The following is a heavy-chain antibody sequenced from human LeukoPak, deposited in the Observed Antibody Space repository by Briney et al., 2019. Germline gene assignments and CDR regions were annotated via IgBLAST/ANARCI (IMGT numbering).Heavy chain of an antibody. CDR2: IYYSGST. CDR3: ARQYDSSGYYPD. V-gene: IGHV4-39*01. Sequence: NPSETLSLTCTVSGGSISSSSYYWGWIRQPPGKGLEWIGSIYYSGSTNYNPSLKSRVTISVDTSKNQFSLKLSSVTAADTAVYYCARQYDSSGYYPDWGQGTLVTVSS. J-gene: IGHJ4*02. CDR1: GGSISSSSYY. D-gene: IGHD3-22*01.